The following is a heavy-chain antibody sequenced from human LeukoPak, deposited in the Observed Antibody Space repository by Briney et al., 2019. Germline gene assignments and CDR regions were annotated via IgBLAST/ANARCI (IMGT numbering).Heavy chain of an antibody. J-gene: IGHJ4*02. V-gene: IGHV4-4*02. D-gene: IGHD1-26*01. CDR3: SRESGAFCPFGY. CDR2: ISLTGRT. CDR1: GGSISSTNW. Sequence: SETLSLTCGVSGGSISSTNWWSWVRQPPGQGLERIGEISLTGRTNYNPSLDGRVTMSLDESSNQLSLNLTSVTAADTAIYYCSRESGAFCPFGYWGQGTLVIVPS.